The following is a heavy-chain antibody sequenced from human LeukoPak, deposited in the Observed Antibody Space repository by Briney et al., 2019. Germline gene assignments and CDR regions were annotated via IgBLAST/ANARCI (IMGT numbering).Heavy chain of an antibody. V-gene: IGHV3-21*01. CDR2: ISSSSSYR. CDR3: ARASAVAGTRHY. CDR1: GFTFSSYS. Sequence: GGSLRLSCAASGFTFSSYSMDWVRQAPGKGLEWVSSISSSSSYRYYADSVKGRFTISRDNAKNSLYLQMNSLRAEDTAVYYCARASAVAGTRHYWGQGTLVTVSS. J-gene: IGHJ4*02. D-gene: IGHD6-19*01.